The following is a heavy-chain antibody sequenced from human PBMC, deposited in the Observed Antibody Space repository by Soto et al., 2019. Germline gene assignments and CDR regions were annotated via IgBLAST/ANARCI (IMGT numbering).Heavy chain of an antibody. V-gene: IGHV3-48*03. CDR3: ARDPEKYSGSDLGIDY. CDR1: GFTFTNYE. CDR2: ISSSGKTI. J-gene: IGHJ4*02. Sequence: VRLSCAASGFTFTNYEMNWVRQAPGKGLEWISYISSSGKTISYADSVKGRFTISRDNAKNSLYLQMNSLRAEDTAVYYCARDPEKYSGSDLGIDYWGQGTLVTVSS. D-gene: IGHD5-12*01.